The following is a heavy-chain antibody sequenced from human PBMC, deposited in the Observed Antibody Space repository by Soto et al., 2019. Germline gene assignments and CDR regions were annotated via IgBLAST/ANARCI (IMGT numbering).Heavy chain of an antibody. CDR3: ARDDYGDYSLLTGTGPFDY. CDR1: GYTFTSYY. CDR2: INPSGGST. Sequence: ASVKVSCKASGYTFTSYYMHWVRQAPGQGLEWMGIINPSGGSTSYAQKFQGRVTMTRDTSTSTVYMELSSLRSEDTAVYYCARDDYGDYSLLTGTGPFDYWGQGTLVTVSS. J-gene: IGHJ4*02. D-gene: IGHD4-17*01. V-gene: IGHV1-46*01.